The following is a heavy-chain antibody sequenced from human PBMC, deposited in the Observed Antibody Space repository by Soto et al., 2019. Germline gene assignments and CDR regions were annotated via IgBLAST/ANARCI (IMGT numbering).Heavy chain of an antibody. CDR3: AKRPLKFEGSYFDY. V-gene: IGHV3-23*01. CDR1: GFTFTNYP. CDR2: ISGSGGST. Sequence: EVQVLDSGGGLVQPGGSLRLSCAASGFTFTNYPMAWVRQAPAKELEWVSTISGSGGSTFYTDSVKGRFTISRDNAKNTVYLQMNSLRVEDTAVYYCAKRPLKFEGSYFDYWGQGPLVTVSS. J-gene: IGHJ4*02. D-gene: IGHD3-10*01.